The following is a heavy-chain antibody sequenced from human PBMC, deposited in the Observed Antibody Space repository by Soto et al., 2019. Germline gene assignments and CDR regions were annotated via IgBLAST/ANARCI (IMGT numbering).Heavy chain of an antibody. CDR1: GDSFSAFY. CDR3: ARESGGATAPLYYYYFYVDV. D-gene: IGHD5-12*01. Sequence: QVQLVQSGAEVKKPGASVKVSCKTSGDSFSAFYLHWVRQAPGQGLEWLGWINPNGGATKYAQKFRGRVAMTRDTSIRTAYLELSSLRSDDTAIYYCARESGGATAPLYYYYFYVDVWGKGTTVTVSS. J-gene: IGHJ6*03. CDR2: INPNGGAT. V-gene: IGHV1-2*02.